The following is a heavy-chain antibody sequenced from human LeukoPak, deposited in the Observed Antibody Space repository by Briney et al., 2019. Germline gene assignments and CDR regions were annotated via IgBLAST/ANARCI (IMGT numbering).Heavy chain of an antibody. D-gene: IGHD5/OR15-5a*01. Sequence: GASVKVSCKASGGTFSSYAISWVRQAPRQGLEWMGGIIPIFGTANYAQKFQGRVSITADESTSTAYMELSSLRSEDTAVYYCARHPSTRGWFDPSGQGTLVTVSS. CDR2: IIPIFGTA. J-gene: IGHJ5*02. V-gene: IGHV1-69*13. CDR3: ARHPSTRGWFDP. CDR1: GGTFSSYA.